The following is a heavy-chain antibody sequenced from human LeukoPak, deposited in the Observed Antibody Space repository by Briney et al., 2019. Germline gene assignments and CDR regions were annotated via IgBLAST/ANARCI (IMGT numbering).Heavy chain of an antibody. CDR1: GGSISSSSYY. CDR3: ARQSVWFLEWLSSYNWFDP. V-gene: IGHV4-39*01. D-gene: IGHD3-3*01. J-gene: IGHJ5*02. CDR2: IYYSGST. Sequence: SETLSLTCTVSGGSISSSSYYWGWIRQPPGKGLEWIGRIYYSGSTYYNPPIKSRVTISVDTSKNQFSLKLSSVTAADTAVYYCARQSVWFLEWLSSYNWFDPWGQGTLVTVSS.